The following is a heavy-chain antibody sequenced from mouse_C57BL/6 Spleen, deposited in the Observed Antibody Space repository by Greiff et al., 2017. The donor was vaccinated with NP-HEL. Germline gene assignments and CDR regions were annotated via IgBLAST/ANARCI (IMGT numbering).Heavy chain of an antibody. CDR3: ARSADYGQGFAY. J-gene: IGHJ3*01. V-gene: IGHV1-50*01. CDR2: IDPSDSYT. CDR1: GYTFTSYW. Sequence: QVQLQQPGAELVKPGASVKLSCKASGYTFTSYWMQWVKQRPGQGLEWIGEIDPSDSYTNYNQKFKGKATLTVDTSSSTAYMQLSSLTSEDSAVYYCARSADYGQGFAYWGQGTLVTVSA. D-gene: IGHD1-1*01.